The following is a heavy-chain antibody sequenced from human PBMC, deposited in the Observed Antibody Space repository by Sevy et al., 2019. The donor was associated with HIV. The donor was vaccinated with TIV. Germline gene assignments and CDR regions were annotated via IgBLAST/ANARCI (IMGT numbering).Heavy chain of an antibody. D-gene: IGHD3-22*01. CDR3: ARVVLYYDANYCDY. Sequence: GGSLRLSCAASGFSFSPYSMNWVRQAPGKGLEWLSYISGTSGTRYYAASVKGRFTISRDNAKNSVYLQMNSLRDEDTDVYYCARVVLYYDANYCDYWGQGALVTVSS. CDR1: GFSFSPYS. J-gene: IGHJ4*02. CDR2: ISGTSGTR. V-gene: IGHV3-48*02.